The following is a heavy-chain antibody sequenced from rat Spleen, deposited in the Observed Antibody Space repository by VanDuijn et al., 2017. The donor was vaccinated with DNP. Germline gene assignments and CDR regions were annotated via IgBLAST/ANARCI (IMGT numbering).Heavy chain of an antibody. J-gene: IGHJ2*01. Sequence: EVQLVESGGGLVQPGRSLKLSCAVSGFTFSDYNMAWVRQAPKKGLEWVAYISYAGGSTYHGDSVKGRFTISRDNAESTLYLQMDSLRSEDTATYHCTTDGGIVRIRVFDYWGQGVMVTVSS. CDR3: TTDGGIVRIRVFDY. CDR2: ISYAGGST. D-gene: IGHD1-6*01. CDR1: GFTFSDYN. V-gene: IGHV5-20*01.